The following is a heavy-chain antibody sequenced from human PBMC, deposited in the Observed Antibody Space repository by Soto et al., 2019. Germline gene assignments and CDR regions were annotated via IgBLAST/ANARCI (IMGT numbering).Heavy chain of an antibody. CDR2: IYDNGNT. D-gene: IGHD7-27*01. V-gene: IGHV4-59*11. CDR1: GGSISNHY. J-gene: IGHJ4*02. Sequence: SETLSLTCTVSGGSISNHYWSWIRQPPGKGLEWIGYIYDNGNTNYNPSLKSRVTMSVDTSKNQISLKLSSVTAADTAVYYCARANWYSEYWGQGTLVTVSS. CDR3: ARANWYSEY.